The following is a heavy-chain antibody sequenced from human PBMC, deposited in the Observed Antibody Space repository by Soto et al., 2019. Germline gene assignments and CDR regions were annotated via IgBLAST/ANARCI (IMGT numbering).Heavy chain of an antibody. J-gene: IGHJ4*02. CDR2: IYPGDSDT. Sequence: GESLKISCQASGYSFTNYWIAWVRQMPGKGLEWMGTIYPGDSDTRYSPSFQGQVTISADKSINTAYLQWSSLKASDTAMYYCARRSSSGYGTNLDYWGQGTLVTVSS. CDR3: ARRSSSGYGTNLDY. CDR1: GYSFTNYW. D-gene: IGHD5-12*01. V-gene: IGHV5-51*01.